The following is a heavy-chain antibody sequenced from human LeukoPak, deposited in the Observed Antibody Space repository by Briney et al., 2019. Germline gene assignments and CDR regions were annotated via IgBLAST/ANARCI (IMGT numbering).Heavy chain of an antibody. V-gene: IGHV7-4-1*02. CDR2: INTNTGNP. D-gene: IGHD4-17*01. CDR1: GYTFTSYA. Sequence: ASVKVSCKASGYTFTSYAMNWVRQAPGQGLEWMGWINTNTGNPTYAQGFTGRFVFSLDTSVSTAYLQISSLKAEDTAVYYCARVPGVDYGDYDYYYYMDVWGKGTTVTVSS. CDR3: ARVPGVDYGDYDYYYYMDV. J-gene: IGHJ6*03.